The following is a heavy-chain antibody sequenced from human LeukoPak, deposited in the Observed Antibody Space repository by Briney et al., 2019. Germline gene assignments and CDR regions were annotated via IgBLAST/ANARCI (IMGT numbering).Heavy chain of an antibody. D-gene: IGHD1-26*01. V-gene: IGHV3-48*04. Sequence: GGSLRLSCAASGFTFSTYSMNWVRQAPGKGLEWVSYISDSGGTIYSADSVKGRFTVSRDNAKNSLYLQMNSLRAEDTAVYYCAREVGAIDYWGQGTLVTASS. CDR2: ISDSGGTI. CDR3: AREVGAIDY. CDR1: GFTFSTYS. J-gene: IGHJ4*02.